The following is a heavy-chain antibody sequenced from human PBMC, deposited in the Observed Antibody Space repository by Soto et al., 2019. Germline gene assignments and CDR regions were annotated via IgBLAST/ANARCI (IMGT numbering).Heavy chain of an antibody. CDR2: IYWDDDK. D-gene: IGHD3-3*01. CDR3: AHRVLRTVFGLVTTTAIYFDF. Sequence: QITLNESGPTVVRPTETLTLTCRFSGFSLTTSGVGVGWIRQSPGKAPEWLALIYWDDDKRYSASLKSRLPINKDTSKNHVVLTVSDLDPTDTATYYCAHRVLRTVFGLVTTTAIYFDFWGQGTPVAVSS. J-gene: IGHJ4*02. CDR1: GFSLTTSGVG. V-gene: IGHV2-5*02.